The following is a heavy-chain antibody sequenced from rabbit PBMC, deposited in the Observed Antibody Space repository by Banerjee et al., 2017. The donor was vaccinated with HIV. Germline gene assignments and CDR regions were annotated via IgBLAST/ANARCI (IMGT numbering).Heavy chain of an antibody. D-gene: IGHD4-1*01. V-gene: IGHV1S43*01. Sequence: QSLEESGGGLVKPEGSLTLTCTASGFDLSSFYYMYWVRQAPGKGLEWIGCINTGSGSAYYASWVISRFTITSNTNQNTVTLQMTSLTAADTATYFCARDLAGVIGWNFDLWGPGTLVT. CDR3: ARDLAGVIGWNFDL. CDR1: GFDLSSFYY. CDR2: INTGSGSA. J-gene: IGHJ4*01.